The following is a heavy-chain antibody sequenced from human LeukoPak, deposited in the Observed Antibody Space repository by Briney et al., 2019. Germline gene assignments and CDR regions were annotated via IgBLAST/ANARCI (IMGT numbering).Heavy chain of an antibody. CDR2: GYNSGTT. J-gene: IGHJ4*02. V-gene: IGHV4-59*11. D-gene: IGHD5-12*01. CDR3: ARGVATMRD. CDR1: GGSIGGHS. Sequence: PSETLSLTCTVSGGSIGGHSWSWIRQPPGKTLEWIGYGYNSGTTKYNPSLKSRVTVSVDTSEDQFSLKLYSVTAADTAVYYCARGVATMRDWGQGTLVTVSS.